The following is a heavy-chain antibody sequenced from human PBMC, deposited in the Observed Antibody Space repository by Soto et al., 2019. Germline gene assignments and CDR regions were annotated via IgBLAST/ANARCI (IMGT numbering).Heavy chain of an antibody. CDR3: ARSDYSREQPRFDS. V-gene: IGHV5-51*01. D-gene: IGHD5-12*01. J-gene: IGHJ5*01. CDR1: GTSFSSSW. CDR2: IYPGDSDT. Sequence: YLKISSQGSGTSFSSSWLGCERPMPGKQLEWIGVIYPGDSDTRYSPAFQGHVSISADNSISNAYLRWTSLKVSNSGINYCARSDYSREQPRFDSWSQGAAVNAAS.